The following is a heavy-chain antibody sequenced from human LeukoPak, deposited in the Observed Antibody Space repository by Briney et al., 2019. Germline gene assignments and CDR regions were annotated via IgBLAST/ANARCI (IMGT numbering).Heavy chain of an antibody. CDR1: GFTFSSYG. Sequence: GGSLRLSCTASGFTFSSYGMHWVRQAPGKGLEWVAFIRYDGSNKYYADSVKGRFTISRDNSKNTLYLQMNSLRAEDTAVYYCARGIEVGSGYMDVWGKGTTVTISS. CDR2: IRYDGSNK. D-gene: IGHD3-22*01. J-gene: IGHJ6*03. V-gene: IGHV3-30*02. CDR3: ARGIEVGSGYMDV.